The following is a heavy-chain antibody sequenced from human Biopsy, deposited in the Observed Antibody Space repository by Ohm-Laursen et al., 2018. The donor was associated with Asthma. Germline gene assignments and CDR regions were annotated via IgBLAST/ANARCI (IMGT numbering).Heavy chain of an antibody. CDR1: GGSISSYY. CDR2: IYFSGST. CDR3: AGFCSGGNCPDH. V-gene: IGHV4-59*07. J-gene: IGHJ4*02. D-gene: IGHD2-15*01. Sequence: SDTLSLTCIVSGGSISSYYWSWIRQPPGKGLEWIGYIYFSGSTNYNPSLKSRVTMSVDTSKKQISLRLSSVIAADTAVYYCAGFCSGGNCPDHWGQGTLVTVSS.